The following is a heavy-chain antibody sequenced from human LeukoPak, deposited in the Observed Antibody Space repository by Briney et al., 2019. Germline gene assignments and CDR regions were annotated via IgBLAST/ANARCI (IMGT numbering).Heavy chain of an antibody. Sequence: GASVKVSCKASGFTFTSSAMQWVRQARGQRLEWIGWIVVGSGNTNYAQKFQGRVTITRDMSTSTAYMELSSLRSEDTAVYYCAAVSYQLLLYGMDVWGQGTTVTVSS. CDR2: IVVGSGNT. CDR1: GFTFTSSA. V-gene: IGHV1-58*02. CDR3: AAVSYQLLLYGMDV. J-gene: IGHJ6*02. D-gene: IGHD2-2*01.